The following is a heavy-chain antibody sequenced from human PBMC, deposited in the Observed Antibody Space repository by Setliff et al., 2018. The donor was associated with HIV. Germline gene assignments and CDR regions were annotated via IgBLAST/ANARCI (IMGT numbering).Heavy chain of an antibody. V-gene: IGHV4-31*03. D-gene: IGHD2-15*01. CDR2: IHYSGRT. J-gene: IGHJ5*02. CDR3: ARAPFRGGSFGWFDP. Sequence: TLSLTCTVSGDSISSGGFYCNWFRQYPEKGLEWIGWIHYSGRTNFNPSLRSRATISFDTSKNQFSLNLTSVTAADTAVYCCARAPFRGGSFGWFDPWGQGTLVTVSS. CDR1: GDSISSGGFY.